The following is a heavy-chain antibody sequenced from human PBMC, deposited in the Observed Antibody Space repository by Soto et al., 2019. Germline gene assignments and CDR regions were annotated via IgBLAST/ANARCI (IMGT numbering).Heavy chain of an antibody. J-gene: IGHJ4*02. CDR2: FSYSGST. CDR3: ARQLGCSYDYFVGSYYFDY. V-gene: IGHV4-39*01. Sequence: QLQLQESGPGLVKPSETLSFTCTVSGGSISSGSYYWDWIRQPPGKGLEWIGSFSYSGSTYYNPSLKSRVTISVDTSNNHFSLRLSSVTAADTAVYYCARQLGCSYDYFVGSYYFDYWGQGTLVTVSS. CDR1: GGSISSGSYY. D-gene: IGHD5-18*01.